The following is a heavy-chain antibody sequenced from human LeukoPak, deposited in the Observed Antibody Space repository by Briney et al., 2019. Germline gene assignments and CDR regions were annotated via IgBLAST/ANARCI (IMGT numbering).Heavy chain of an antibody. J-gene: IGHJ4*02. CDR1: GFTFSSYE. D-gene: IGHD6-19*01. CDR2: ISSSGSTI. Sequence: GGSLRLSCAASGFTFSSYEMNWVRQAPGKELEWVSYISSSGSTIYYADSVKGRFTISRDNAKNSLYLQVNSLRAEDTAVHYCARETGGWYLYWGRGTLVTVSS. V-gene: IGHV3-48*03. CDR3: ARETGGWYLY.